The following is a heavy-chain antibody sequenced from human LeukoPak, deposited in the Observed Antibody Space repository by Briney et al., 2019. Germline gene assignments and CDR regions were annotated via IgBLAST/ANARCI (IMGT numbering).Heavy chain of an antibody. Sequence: PGGSLRLSCALSGFTFSGSWMTWVRQAPGRGLEWVANIKPDGSQKYYVDSVKGRFTVSRDNAKNSLYLQMNSLRADDTAVYYCARGHYGRDYWGQGTLVTVSS. V-gene: IGHV3-7*04. J-gene: IGHJ4*02. D-gene: IGHD4-17*01. CDR2: IKPDGSQK. CDR3: ARGHYGRDY. CDR1: GFTFSGSW.